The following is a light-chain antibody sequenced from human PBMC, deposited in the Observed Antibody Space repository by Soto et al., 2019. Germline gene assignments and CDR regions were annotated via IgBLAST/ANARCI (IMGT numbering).Light chain of an antibody. J-gene: IGKJ1*01. Sequence: EIVMTQSPATLSVSPGERATLSCRASQSVSSNLAWYQQKPGQAPRLLIYGASTRATAIPARFSGSGSGTEFTLTISSLQSEDFAVYYCQKYNNWPRTFGQGTKVDIK. CDR1: QSVSSN. CDR3: QKYNNWPRT. CDR2: GAS. V-gene: IGKV3-15*01.